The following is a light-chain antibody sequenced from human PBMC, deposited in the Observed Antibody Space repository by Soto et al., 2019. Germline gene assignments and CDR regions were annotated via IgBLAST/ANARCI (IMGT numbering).Light chain of an antibody. J-gene: IGKJ1*01. CDR1: QNIDTW. Sequence: DIQMTQSPSTLSASIGDRITISCRASQNIDTWLAWYQQRPGEAPKLLIYTASNLENGVPSRFSGSGSGTAFTLPISSLQPEDFATYYCQQYSDSSRSFGQGTQVE. CDR2: TAS. V-gene: IGKV1-5*03. CDR3: QQYSDSSRS.